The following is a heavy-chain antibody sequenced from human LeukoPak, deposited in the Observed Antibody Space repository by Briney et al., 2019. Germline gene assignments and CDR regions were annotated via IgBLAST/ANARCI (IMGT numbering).Heavy chain of an antibody. CDR3: ARDGGQVVAANWFDP. Sequence: ASVKVSCKASGHTFTGYYMHWVRQAPGQGLEWMGWINPNSGGTNYAQKFQGRVTMTRDTSISTAYMELSRLRSDDTAVYYCARDGGQVVAANWFDPWGQGTLVTVSS. D-gene: IGHD2-15*01. J-gene: IGHJ5*02. V-gene: IGHV1-2*02. CDR2: INPNSGGT. CDR1: GHTFTGYY.